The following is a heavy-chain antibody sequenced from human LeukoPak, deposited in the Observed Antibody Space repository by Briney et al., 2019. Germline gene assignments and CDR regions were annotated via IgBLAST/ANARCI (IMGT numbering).Heavy chain of an antibody. CDR2: INPADSDT. CDR3: ARQGGSYVSLDY. J-gene: IGHJ4*02. CDR1: GYSFTSYW. V-gene: IGHV5-51*01. D-gene: IGHD1-26*01. Sequence: PGESLKISCKGSGYSFTSYWIAWVRQMPGKGLEWMGIINPADSDTRYSLSFQGQVTMSADKSIRTAYLQSSSLKASDTAMYYCARQGGSYVSLDYWGQGTLVTVSS.